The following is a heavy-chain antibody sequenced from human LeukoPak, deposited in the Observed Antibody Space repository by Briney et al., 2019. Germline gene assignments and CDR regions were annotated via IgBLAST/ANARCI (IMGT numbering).Heavy chain of an antibody. D-gene: IGHD6-19*01. J-gene: IGHJ6*02. CDR2: ISSSSSYI. CDR1: GFTFSSYA. CDR3: ARDRSSGWYDYYYYYGMDV. Sequence: GGSLRLSCAASGFTFSSYAMSWVRQAPGKGLEWVSSISSSSSYIYYADSVKGRFTISRDNAKNSLYLQMNSLRAEDTAVYYCARDRSSGWYDYYYYYGMDVWGQGTTVTVSS. V-gene: IGHV3-21*01.